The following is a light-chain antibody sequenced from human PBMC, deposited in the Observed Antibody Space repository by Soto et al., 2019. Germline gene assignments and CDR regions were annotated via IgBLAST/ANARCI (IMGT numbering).Light chain of an antibody. Sequence: EIVLTQSPATLSLSPGERATLSCRASQSVSTFLAWYQQKPGQAPRLLIYYASNRATGIPARFSGSGSGTDFTLTISSLEREDFAVYYCQQRSNWIFTFGPGTKVDMK. CDR3: QQRSNWIFT. J-gene: IGKJ3*01. V-gene: IGKV3-11*01. CDR2: YAS. CDR1: QSVSTF.